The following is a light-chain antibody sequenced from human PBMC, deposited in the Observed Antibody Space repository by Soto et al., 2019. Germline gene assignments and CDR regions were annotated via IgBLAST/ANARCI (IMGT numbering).Light chain of an antibody. CDR3: QQYNSHSWT. CDR1: QSISSW. J-gene: IGKJ1*01. CDR2: DAS. V-gene: IGKV1-5*01. Sequence: DIQMTQSPSTLGASVGHRVTLTCRASQSISSWLAWYQQKPGKAPKLLIYDASSLESGVTSRFSGSGSGTEFTLTISSLQPDDFATYYCQQYNSHSWTVGPVTKVEIK.